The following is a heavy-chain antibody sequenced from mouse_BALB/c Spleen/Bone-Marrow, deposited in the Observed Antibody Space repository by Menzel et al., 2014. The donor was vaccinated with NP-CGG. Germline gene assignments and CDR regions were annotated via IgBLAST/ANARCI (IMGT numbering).Heavy chain of an antibody. CDR1: GFSLTSYG. J-gene: IGHJ2*01. CDR2: IWSGGGS. V-gene: IGHV2-4-1*01. CDR3: ARTSNYVDFDY. D-gene: IGHD2-5*01. Sequence: VQRVESGPGLVQPSQRLSITCTVSGFSLTSYGLHWVRQSPGKGLEWLGAIWSGGGSDYNAAFISRLSITKDNSKSXVFFKMFSLQVDDTAIYYCARTSNYVDFDYWGQGTTLTVSS.